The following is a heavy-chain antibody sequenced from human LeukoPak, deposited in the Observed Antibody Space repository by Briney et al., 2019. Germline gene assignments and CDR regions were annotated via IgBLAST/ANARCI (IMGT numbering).Heavy chain of an antibody. CDR2: INHSGST. J-gene: IGHJ3*02. CDR3: ARLMSRLWWSRSDAFDI. CDR1: GGSFSGYY. Sequence: ESSETLSLTCAVYGGSFSGYYWSWIRQPPGKGLEWIGEINHSGSTNYNPSLKSRVTISVDTSKNQFSLKLSSVTAADTAVYYCARLMSRLWWSRSDAFDIWGQGTMVTVSS. V-gene: IGHV4-34*01. D-gene: IGHD2-21*01.